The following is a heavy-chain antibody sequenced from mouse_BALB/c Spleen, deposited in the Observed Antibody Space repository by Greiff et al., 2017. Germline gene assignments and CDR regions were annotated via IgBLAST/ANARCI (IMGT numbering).Heavy chain of an antibody. V-gene: IGHV5-17*02. CDR2: ISSGSSTI. CDR1: GFTFSSFG. J-gene: IGHJ2*01. Sequence: DVKLVESGGGLVQPGGSRKLSCAASGFTFSSFGMHWVRQAPEKGLEWVAYISSGSSTIYYADTVKGRFTISRDNPKNTLFLQMTSLRSEDTAMYYCARSSYGLGYWGQGTTLTVSS. D-gene: IGHD1-1*01. CDR3: ARSSYGLGY.